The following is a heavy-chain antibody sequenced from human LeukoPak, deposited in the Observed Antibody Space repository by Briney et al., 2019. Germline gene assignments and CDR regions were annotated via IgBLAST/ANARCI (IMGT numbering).Heavy chain of an antibody. D-gene: IGHD3-3*01. J-gene: IGHJ4*02. Sequence: ASVKVSCKASGYTFTSYGISWVRQAPGQGLEWMGWMNPNSGNTGYAQKFQGRVTMTRNTSISTAYMELSSLRSEDTAVYYCAKEKGLRFLDHFDYWGQGTLVTVSS. CDR1: GYTFTSYG. CDR2: MNPNSGNT. CDR3: AKEKGLRFLDHFDY. V-gene: IGHV1-8*02.